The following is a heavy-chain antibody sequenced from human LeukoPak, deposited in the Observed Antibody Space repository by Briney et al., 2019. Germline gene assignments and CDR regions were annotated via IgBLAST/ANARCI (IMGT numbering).Heavy chain of an antibody. CDR3: ARVPGDDYYFDY. CDR1: GYTFTGYY. D-gene: IGHD7-27*01. V-gene: IGHV1-2*02. Sequence: ASVKVSCKASGYTFTGYYMHWVRQAPGQGLEWMGWINPNSGGTNYAQKFQGRVTMTGDTSISTAYMELSRLRSDDTAVYYCARVPGDDYYFDYWGQGTLVTVSS. CDR2: INPNSGGT. J-gene: IGHJ4*02.